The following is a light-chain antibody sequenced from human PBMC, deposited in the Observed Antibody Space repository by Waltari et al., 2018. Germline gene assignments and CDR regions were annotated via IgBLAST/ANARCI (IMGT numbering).Light chain of an antibody. CDR2: YDT. V-gene: IGLV3-21*04. CDR1: NIESKS. CDR3: QVWDDTTNSGV. Sequence: YVLTQPPSVSVAPGKTATLTCGGENIESKSVNWYQQKPGQAPVLVLFYDTDRPSGIPDRVSGSNSGNTATRTISWVEAGDEADYHCQVWDDTTNSGVFGGGTRLTVL. J-gene: IGLJ3*02.